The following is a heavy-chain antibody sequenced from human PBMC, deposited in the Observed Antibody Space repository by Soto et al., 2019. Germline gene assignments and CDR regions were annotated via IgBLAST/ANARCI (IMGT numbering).Heavy chain of an antibody. CDR3: ARDRYYDSSGYPAYYFDY. CDR1: GYTFTGYY. Sequence: ASVKVSCKASGYTFTGYYMHWVRQAPGQGLEWMGWINPNSGGTNYAQKLQGWVTMTRDTSISTAYMELSRLRSDDTAVYYCARDRYYDSSGYPAYYFDYWGQGTLVTVSS. D-gene: IGHD3-22*01. J-gene: IGHJ4*02. CDR2: INPNSGGT. V-gene: IGHV1-2*04.